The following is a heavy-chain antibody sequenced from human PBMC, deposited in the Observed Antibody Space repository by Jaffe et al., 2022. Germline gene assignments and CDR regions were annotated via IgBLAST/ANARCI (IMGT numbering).Heavy chain of an antibody. CDR1: GFTFSNAW. D-gene: IGHD2-15*01. CDR3: TTGLEYCSGGSCYSYYYYYMDV. CDR2: IKSKTDGGTT. V-gene: IGHV3-15*01. J-gene: IGHJ6*03. Sequence: EVQLVESGGGLVKPGGSLRLSCAASGFTFSNAWMSWVRQAPGKGLEWVGRIKSKTDGGTTDYAAPVKGRFTISRDDSKNTLYLQMNSLKTEDTAVYYCTTGLEYCSGGSCYSYYYYYMDVWGKGTTVTVSS.